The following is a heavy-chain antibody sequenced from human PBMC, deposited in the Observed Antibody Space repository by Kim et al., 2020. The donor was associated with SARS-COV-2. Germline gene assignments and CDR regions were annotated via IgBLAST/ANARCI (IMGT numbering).Heavy chain of an antibody. V-gene: IGHV3-74*01. CDR3: ARGILRTKGAFDI. Sequence: YAASLKGRFTISRDNAKNTLYLQMNSLRAEDTALYYCARGILRTKGAFDIWGQGAMVTVSS. J-gene: IGHJ3*02. D-gene: IGHD1-26*01.